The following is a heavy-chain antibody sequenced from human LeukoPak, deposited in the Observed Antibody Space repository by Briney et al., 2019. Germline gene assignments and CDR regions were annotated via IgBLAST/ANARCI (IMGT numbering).Heavy chain of an antibody. J-gene: IGHJ6*02. CDR1: GFTLSSNY. Sequence: GGSLRLSCAASGFTLSSNYMSWVRQVPGKGLEWVSLIYSGGSIYYADSVRGRFTISRDNPKNTLYLQMNSLRAEDTAVYYCARDGIDDSSGDLKGGMDVWGQGTTVTVSS. V-gene: IGHV3-53*01. CDR2: IYSGGSI. CDR3: ARDGIDDSSGDLKGGMDV. D-gene: IGHD3-22*01.